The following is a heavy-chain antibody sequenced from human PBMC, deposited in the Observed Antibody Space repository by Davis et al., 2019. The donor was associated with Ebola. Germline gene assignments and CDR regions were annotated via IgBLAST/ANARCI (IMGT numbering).Heavy chain of an antibody. CDR1: GYRLTSYY. J-gene: IGHJ3*02. Sequence: SVTVSCKASGYRLTSYYMHWVRPAPGQGLEWMGIINPIIGGTSYAQNFQVRVNMTRDTSTSTVYMELSSLRSEDTAVYYCAREGGRYYDSSGYVFDIWGQGTMVKVSS. D-gene: IGHD3-22*01. V-gene: IGHV1-46*01. CDR3: AREGGRYYDSSGYVFDI. CDR2: INPIIGGT.